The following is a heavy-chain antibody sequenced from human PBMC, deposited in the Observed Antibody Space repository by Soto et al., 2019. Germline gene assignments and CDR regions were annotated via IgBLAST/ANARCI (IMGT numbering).Heavy chain of an antibody. CDR3: ARLEARGPVDY. D-gene: IGHD3-10*01. Sequence: QLQLQESGPGLVKPSETLSLTCTVSGGSISSSSCYWGWIRQPPGKGLEWIGSIYYSGSTYYNPSLKIRITISIDTSKNQFPLKLSSVTAADTAVYYCARLEARGPVDYWGQGTLVTVSS. V-gene: IGHV4-39*01. J-gene: IGHJ4*02. CDR2: IYYSGST. CDR1: GGSISSSSCY.